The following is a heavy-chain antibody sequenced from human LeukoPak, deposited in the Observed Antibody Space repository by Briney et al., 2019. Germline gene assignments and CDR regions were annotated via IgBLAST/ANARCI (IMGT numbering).Heavy chain of an antibody. V-gene: IGHV3-74*01. CDR2: INSDGSYT. J-gene: IGHJ4*02. Sequence: PGGSLRLSXAASGFTFSSYWMHWVRQAPGKGLVWVSRINSDGSYTSYADSVKGRFTISRDNAKNTLCLQMNSLRAEDTAVYFCASTGNDWRGYWGQGTLVTVSS. CDR1: GFTFSSYW. CDR3: ASTGNDWRGY. D-gene: IGHD3-9*01.